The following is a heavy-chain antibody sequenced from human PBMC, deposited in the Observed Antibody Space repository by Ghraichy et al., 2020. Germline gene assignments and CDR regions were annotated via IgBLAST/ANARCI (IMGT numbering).Heavy chain of an antibody. Sequence: GESLNISCASSGFSFSTFYMRLVRQSPGKGLEWVSTISSSDAATMYADSVKGRFTISRDNSRNTLYLEMNVLRAEDTAVYYCAFSTGFDHWGQGTLVTISS. J-gene: IGHJ4*02. V-gene: IGHV3-23*01. CDR1: GFSFSTFY. CDR2: ISSSDAAT. CDR3: AFSTGFDH.